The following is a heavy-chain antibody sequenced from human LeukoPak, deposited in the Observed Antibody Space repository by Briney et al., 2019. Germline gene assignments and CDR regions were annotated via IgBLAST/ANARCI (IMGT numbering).Heavy chain of an antibody. CDR3: TRGSSNPYYWFDP. Sequence: SQTLSLTCAISGDSVSSNSAAWNWIRQSPSRGLEWLGRTYYRSKWYNDYAVSVKGRITINPDTSKNQLSLQLKSVTPEDTAVYYCTRGSSNPYYWFDPWGQGTLATVSS. CDR2: TYYRSKWYN. V-gene: IGHV6-1*01. D-gene: IGHD2-21*01. CDR1: GDSVSSNSAA. J-gene: IGHJ5*02.